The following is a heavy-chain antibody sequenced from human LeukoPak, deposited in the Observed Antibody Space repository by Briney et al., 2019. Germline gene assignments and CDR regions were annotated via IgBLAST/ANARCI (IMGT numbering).Heavy chain of an antibody. V-gene: IGHV3-48*03. J-gene: IGHJ4*02. CDR3: AIDRYSSGWYTFDY. CDR1: GFTLSNYE. CDR2: IRSSGSTI. Sequence: PGGSLRLSCAASGFTLSNYEMNWVRQAPGKGLEWVSHIRSSGSTIYYADSVKGRFTISRDNAKNSLDLQMNSLRAEDTAVYYCAIDRYSSGWYTFDYWGQGTLVTVSS. D-gene: IGHD6-19*01.